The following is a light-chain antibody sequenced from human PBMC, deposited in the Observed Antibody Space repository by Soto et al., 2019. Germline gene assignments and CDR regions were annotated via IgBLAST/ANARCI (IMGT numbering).Light chain of an antibody. Sequence: EIVLTQSPGTLSLFAGERATLSCRATQSISSNYLAWYQQKPSQAPRLLIYIASRRATGIPDRFSGSGSGTDFTLTISRLEPEDFAVYYCQQYDTSPWTFGQGTKVEIK. CDR1: QSISSNY. V-gene: IGKV3-20*01. CDR2: IAS. J-gene: IGKJ1*01. CDR3: QQYDTSPWT.